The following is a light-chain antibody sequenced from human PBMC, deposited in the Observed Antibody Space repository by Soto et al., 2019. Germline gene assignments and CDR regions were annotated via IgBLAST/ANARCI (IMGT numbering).Light chain of an antibody. CDR2: KVS. CDR3: TSPTPGSLYV. J-gene: IGLJ1*01. CDR1: SSDIGTYNY. Sequence: QSALTQPASVSGSLGQSITISCTGASSDIGTYNYVSWYQQYPGRVPKLLIYKVSNRPSGISNRFSGSKSGNTASLTISGLQAEDEADYFCTSPTPGSLYVFGSGTKLTVL. V-gene: IGLV2-14*01.